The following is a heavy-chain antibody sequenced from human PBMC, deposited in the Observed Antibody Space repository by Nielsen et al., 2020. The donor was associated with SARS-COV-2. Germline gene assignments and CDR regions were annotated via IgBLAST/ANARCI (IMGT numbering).Heavy chain of an antibody. CDR3: ARDHGLYYDSSGPPGGY. CDR2: ISYDGSNK. CDR1: GFTFSNYA. J-gene: IGHJ4*02. Sequence: GESLKISCAASGFTFSNYAMHWVRQAPGKGLEWVAVISYDGSNKYYADSVKGRFTISRDNSKNTLYLQMNSLRAEDTAVYYCARDHGLYYDSSGPPGGYWGQGTLVTVSS. V-gene: IGHV3-30*03. D-gene: IGHD3-22*01.